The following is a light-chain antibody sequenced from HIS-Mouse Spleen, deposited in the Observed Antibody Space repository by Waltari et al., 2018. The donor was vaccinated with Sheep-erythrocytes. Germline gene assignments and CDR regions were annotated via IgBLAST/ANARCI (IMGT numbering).Light chain of an antibody. V-gene: IGLV2-23*01. CDR1: SSDVGSYNL. J-gene: IGLJ3*02. CDR2: AGS. CDR3: CSYAGSSTPWV. Sequence: QSALTQPASVSGSPGQSLTISCTGTSSDVGSYNLVSWYQQPPGQAPKLMIYAGSKRPSGVSNRFSGSKSGNTASLTISGLQAEDEADYYCCSYAGSSTPWVFGGGTKLTVL.